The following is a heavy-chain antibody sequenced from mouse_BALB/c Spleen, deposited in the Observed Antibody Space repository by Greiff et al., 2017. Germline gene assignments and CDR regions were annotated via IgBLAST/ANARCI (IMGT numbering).Heavy chain of an antibody. J-gene: IGHJ4*01. D-gene: IGHD2-12*01. Sequence: VQLQQSGPELVKPGASVKLSCKASGYTFTSYWMHWVKQRPGQGLEWIGEINPSNGRTNYNEKFKSKATLTVDKSSSTAYMQLSSLTSEDSAVYYCARLRQIMDYWGQGTSVTVSS. CDR1: GYTFTSYW. V-gene: IGHV1S81*02. CDR3: ARLRQIMDY. CDR2: INPSNGRT.